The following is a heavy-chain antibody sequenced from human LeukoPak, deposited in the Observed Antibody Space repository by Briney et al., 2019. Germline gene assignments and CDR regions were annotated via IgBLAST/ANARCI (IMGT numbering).Heavy chain of an antibody. V-gene: IGHV3-53*01. CDR1: GFTVSSNY. CDR3: AKGLDSSSWYPFDY. CDR2: IYSGGST. D-gene: IGHD6-13*01. J-gene: IGHJ4*02. Sequence: GGSLRLSCAASGFTVSSNYMSWVRQAPGKGLEWVSVIYSGGSTYYADSVKGRFTISRDNSKNTLYLQMNSLRAEDTAVYYCAKGLDSSSWYPFDYWGQGTLVTVSS.